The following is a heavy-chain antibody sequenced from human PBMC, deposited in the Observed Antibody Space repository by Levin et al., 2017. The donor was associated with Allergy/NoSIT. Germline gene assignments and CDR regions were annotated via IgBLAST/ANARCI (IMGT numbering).Heavy chain of an antibody. J-gene: IGHJ6*02. CDR2: IIPSFGTA. CDR1: GGTFSDYS. CDR3: ARGRVRGSSDWYQDYYFYPMDL. D-gene: IGHD3-16*01. Sequence: SVKVSCKTSGGTFSDYSISWVRQAPGQGLEWLGGIIPSFGTANYAQNFQGRITITADESTKTAYMELNTLRSDDTAVYYCARGRVRGSSDWYQDYYFYPMDLWGQGATVTVSS. V-gene: IGHV1-69*13.